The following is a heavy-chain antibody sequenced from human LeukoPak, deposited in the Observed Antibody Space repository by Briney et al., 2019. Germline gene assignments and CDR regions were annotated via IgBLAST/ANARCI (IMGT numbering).Heavy chain of an antibody. CDR1: GGSISSGDYY. CDR2: IYYSGST. J-gene: IGHJ4*02. Sequence: SETLSLTCTVSGGSISSGDYYWSWIRQPPGKGLEWIGYIYYSGSTYYNPSLKSRVTISVDTSKNQFSLKLSSVTAADTAVYYCARRRYSYGTALDFWGQGTLVTVSS. D-gene: IGHD5-18*01. CDR3: ARRRYSYGTALDF. V-gene: IGHV4-30-4*01.